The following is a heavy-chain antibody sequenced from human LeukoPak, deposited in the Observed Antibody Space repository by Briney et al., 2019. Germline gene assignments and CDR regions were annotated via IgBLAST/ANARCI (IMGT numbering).Heavy chain of an antibody. CDR2: IYPDDSDT. CDR3: ARQGSGIFDY. D-gene: IGHD2-15*01. Sequence: GESLKISCKGSGYSFTNYWIGCGRQLPGKGLEWMGIIYPDDSDTRYSPSFQGQVTISADKSMNTAYLQWSGLKASDTAMYYCARQGSGIFDYWGQGTLVTVSP. J-gene: IGHJ4*02. CDR1: GYSFTNYW. V-gene: IGHV5-51*01.